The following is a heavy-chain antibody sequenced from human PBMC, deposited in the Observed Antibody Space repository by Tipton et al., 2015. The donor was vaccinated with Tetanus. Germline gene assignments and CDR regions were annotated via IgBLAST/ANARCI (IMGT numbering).Heavy chain of an antibody. CDR2: IYPGDSDT. CDR3: ARAHCSDGVCNFDF. J-gene: IGHJ4*02. Sequence: QLVQSGGEVKKPGESLQISCKGSGYIFTNYWIGWVRQKPGKGLEWMGIIYPGDSDTRYSPSFQGQVTISVDKSINTAYLQWSSLKASDTSMFYCARAHCSDGVCNFDFWGQGALVTVAS. CDR1: GYIFTNYW. D-gene: IGHD2-15*01. V-gene: IGHV5-51*01.